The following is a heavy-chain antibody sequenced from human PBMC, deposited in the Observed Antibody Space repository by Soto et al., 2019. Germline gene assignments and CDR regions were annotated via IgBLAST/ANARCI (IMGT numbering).Heavy chain of an antibody. CDR2: ISGSGADT. Sequence: GGSLRLSCVASGFTFSSYAMSWVRQAPGKRLEWVSAISGSGADTYYADSVKGRFTISRDNSKNTLFVQMNSLRAEDKAVYYCVKEMELRPNDFEYWGQGALVTVSA. CDR3: VKEMELRPNDFEY. V-gene: IGHV3-23*01. CDR1: GFTFSSYA. J-gene: IGHJ4*02. D-gene: IGHD1-7*01.